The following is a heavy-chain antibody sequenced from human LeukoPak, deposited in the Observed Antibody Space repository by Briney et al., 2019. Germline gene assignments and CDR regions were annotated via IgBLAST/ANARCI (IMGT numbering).Heavy chain of an antibody. D-gene: IGHD5-12*01. V-gene: IGHV4-34*01. CDR3: ARSRRWLRFTYGMDV. CDR1: GGSFSGYY. CDR2: INHSGST. Sequence: SATLSLTCADYGGSFSGYYWSWIRHPPGKGLEWIGEINHSGSTNYNPSLKSRVTISVDTSKNQFSLKLSSVTAADTAVYYCARSRRWLRFTYGMDVWGQGTTVTVSS. J-gene: IGHJ6*02.